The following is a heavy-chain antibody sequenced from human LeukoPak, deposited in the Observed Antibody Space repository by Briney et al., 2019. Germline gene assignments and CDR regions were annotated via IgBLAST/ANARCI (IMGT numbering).Heavy chain of an antibody. J-gene: IGHJ4*02. V-gene: IGHV3-15*01. CDR2: IKSKTDGGTT. CDR3: TRQSGRATFFDY. Sequence: PGGSLRLSCAASGFTFSNAWMSWVRQAPGKGLEWVGRIKSKTDGGTTDYAAPVKGRFTISRDDSKNTLYLQMNSLKTEDTAVYYCTRQSGRATFFDYWGQGTLVTVSS. CDR1: GFTFSNAW. D-gene: IGHD5-12*01.